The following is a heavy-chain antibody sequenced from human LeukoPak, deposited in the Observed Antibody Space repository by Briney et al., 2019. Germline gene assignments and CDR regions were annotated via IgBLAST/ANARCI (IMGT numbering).Heavy chain of an antibody. CDR1: GFTFSSYS. CDR3: ASGLRYFDWLIGY. Sequence: GGSLRLSCAAPGFTFSSYSMNWVRQAPGKGLEWVSSISSSSSYIYYADSVKGRFTISRDNAKNSLYLQMNSLRAEDTAVYYCASGLRYFDWLIGYWGQGTLVTVSS. CDR2: ISSSSSYI. V-gene: IGHV3-21*01. J-gene: IGHJ4*02. D-gene: IGHD3-9*01.